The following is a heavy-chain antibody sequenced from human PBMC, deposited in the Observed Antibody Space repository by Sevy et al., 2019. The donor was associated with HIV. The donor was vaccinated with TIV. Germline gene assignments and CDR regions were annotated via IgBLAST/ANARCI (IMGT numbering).Heavy chain of an antibody. CDR3: AGGAVAALNWFDP. CDR1: GGSISSSSYY. V-gene: IGHV4-39*01. D-gene: IGHD6-19*01. J-gene: IGHJ5*02. Sequence: SETLSLTCTVSGGSISSSSYYWGWIRQPPGKGLEWIGSIYYSGSTYYNPSLKSRVTISVDTSKNQFSLKLSSVTAADTAVYYCAGGAVAALNWFDPWGQGTLVTVSS. CDR2: IYYSGST.